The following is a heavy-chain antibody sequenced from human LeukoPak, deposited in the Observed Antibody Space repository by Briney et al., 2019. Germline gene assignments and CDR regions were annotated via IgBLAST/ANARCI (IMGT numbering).Heavy chain of an antibody. V-gene: IGHV4-59*01. CDR3: ARGPGDGYNPAFDY. CDR1: GGSISSYY. J-gene: IGHJ4*02. CDR2: IYYSGST. Sequence: PSETLSLTCTVSGGSISSYYWSWIRQPPGKGLEWIGYIYYSGSTNYNPSLKSRVTISVDTSKNQFSLKLSSVTAADTAVYYCARGPGDGYNPAFDYWGQGTLVTASS. D-gene: IGHD5-24*01.